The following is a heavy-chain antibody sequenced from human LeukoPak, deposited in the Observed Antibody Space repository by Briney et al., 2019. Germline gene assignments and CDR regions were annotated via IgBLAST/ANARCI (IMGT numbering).Heavy chain of an antibody. CDR3: ARDEVATISDY. V-gene: IGHV3-21*01. Sequence: GGSLRLSCAASGFTFSNYNMNWVRQAPGKGLEWVSSISGSGNYIYYADSVKGRFTISRDNAKNSLFLEMNSLRVEDTAVYYCARDEVATISDYWGQGALVTVSS. D-gene: IGHD5-12*01. J-gene: IGHJ4*02. CDR1: GFTFSNYN. CDR2: ISGSGNYI.